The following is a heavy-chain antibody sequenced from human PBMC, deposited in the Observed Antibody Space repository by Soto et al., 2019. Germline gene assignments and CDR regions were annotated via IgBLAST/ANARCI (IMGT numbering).Heavy chain of an antibody. CDR3: ARDRKVLLWFGELFGTPSY. J-gene: IGHJ4*02. Sequence: PGGSLRLSCAASGFTFSSYGMHWVRQAPGKGLEWVAVIWYDGSNKYYADSVKGRFTISRDNSKNTLYLQMNSLRAEDTAVYYCARDRKVLLWFGELFGTPSYWGQGTLVTVSS. V-gene: IGHV3-33*01. CDR2: IWYDGSNK. D-gene: IGHD3-10*01. CDR1: GFTFSSYG.